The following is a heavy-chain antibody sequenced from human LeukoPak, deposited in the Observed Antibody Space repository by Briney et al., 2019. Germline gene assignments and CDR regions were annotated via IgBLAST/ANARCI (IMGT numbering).Heavy chain of an antibody. Sequence: ASVKVSCKASGYTFTGYYMHWVRRAPGQGLEWMGWINPNSGGTNYAQKFQGRVTMTRDTSISTAYMGLSRLRSDDTAVYYCARVYGDLYYFDYWGQGTLVTVSS. D-gene: IGHD4-17*01. J-gene: IGHJ4*02. CDR1: GYTFTGYY. CDR3: ARVYGDLYYFDY. V-gene: IGHV1-2*02. CDR2: INPNSGGT.